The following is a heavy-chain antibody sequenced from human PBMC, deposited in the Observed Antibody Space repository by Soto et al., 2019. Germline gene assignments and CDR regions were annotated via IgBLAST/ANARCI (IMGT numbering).Heavy chain of an antibody. D-gene: IGHD3-3*01. V-gene: IGHV3-9*01. CDR2: ISWNSGSI. Sequence: LRLSCAASGFTFDDYAMHWVRQAPGKGLEWVSGISWNSGSIGYADSVKGRFTISRGNAKNSLYLQMNSLRAEDTALYYCAKSGGMDDFWSGYYIYFDYWGQGTLVTVSS. CDR1: GFTFDDYA. CDR3: AKSGGMDDFWSGYYIYFDY. J-gene: IGHJ4*02.